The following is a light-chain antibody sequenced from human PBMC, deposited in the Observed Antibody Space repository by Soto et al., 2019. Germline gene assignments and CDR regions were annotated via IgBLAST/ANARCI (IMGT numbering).Light chain of an antibody. V-gene: IGKV1-5*03. CDR2: KAS. J-gene: IGKJ1*01. CDR1: QSISSW. Sequence: DIQMTQSPSTLSASVGDRVTITCRASQSISSWLAWYQQKPGKAPKLQIYKASSLESGVPSRFSGSGSGTEFTLTISSLQPDDFATYYCQQYNSYWRFGQGTKVEIK. CDR3: QQYNSYWR.